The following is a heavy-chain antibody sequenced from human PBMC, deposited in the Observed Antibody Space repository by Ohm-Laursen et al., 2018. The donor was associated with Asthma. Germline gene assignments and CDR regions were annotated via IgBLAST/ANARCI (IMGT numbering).Heavy chain of an antibody. D-gene: IGHD3-3*01. J-gene: IGHJ4*02. CDR3: ARDVMEWYLPAFDF. CDR1: GFTFRSYA. V-gene: IGHV3-30-3*01. CDR2: GGSYYDGGLK. Sequence: SLRLSCAASGFTFRSYAMHWVRQAPGKGLEWVAVGGSYYDGGLKYYADSVNGRFTVSRDDSKNALYLQMNSLRPDDTAVYYCARDVMEWYLPAFDFWGQGTLVTVSS.